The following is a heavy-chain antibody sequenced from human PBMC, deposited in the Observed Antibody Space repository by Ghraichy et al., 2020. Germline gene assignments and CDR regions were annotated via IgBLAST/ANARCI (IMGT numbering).Heavy chain of an antibody. CDR3: ARADCSGGSCYLYNWFDP. Sequence: ASVRVSCKASGYTFTGYYMHWVRQAPGQGLEWMGWINPNSGGTNYAQKFQGRVTMTRDTSISTAYMELSRLRSDDTAVYYCARADCSGGSCYLYNWFDPWGQGTLVTVSS. J-gene: IGHJ5*02. D-gene: IGHD2-15*01. CDR1: GYTFTGYY. V-gene: IGHV1-2*02. CDR2: INPNSGGT.